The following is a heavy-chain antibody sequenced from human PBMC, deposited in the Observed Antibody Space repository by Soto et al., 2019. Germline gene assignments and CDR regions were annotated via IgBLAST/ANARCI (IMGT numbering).Heavy chain of an antibody. Sequence: QVQLVQSGAEVKKPGSSVKVSCKASGGTFSSYAISWVRQAPGQGLEWMGGIIPIFGTANYAQKFQGRVKITADESTSTAYMELSSLRSEDTAVYYGAFLGYCSGGSCYPSDYWGQGTLVTVSS. CDR3: AFLGYCSGGSCYPSDY. D-gene: IGHD2-15*01. CDR2: IIPIFGTA. J-gene: IGHJ4*02. CDR1: GGTFSSYA. V-gene: IGHV1-69*01.